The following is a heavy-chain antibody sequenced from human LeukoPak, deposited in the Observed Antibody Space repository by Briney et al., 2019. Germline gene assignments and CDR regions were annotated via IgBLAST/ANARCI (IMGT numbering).Heavy chain of an antibody. CDR3: ASQSPPKMIAFDI. CDR1: EYTFTDYY. D-gene: IGHD3-22*01. Sequence: ASVRVSCKASEYTFTDYYMHWVRQAPGQGLEWMGWINPNIGGTKYAPRFQGRVTMTRDTSTSTAYMELRSLRSDDTAVYYCASQSPPKMIAFDIWGQGTMVTVSS. V-gene: IGHV1-2*02. J-gene: IGHJ3*02. CDR2: INPNIGGT.